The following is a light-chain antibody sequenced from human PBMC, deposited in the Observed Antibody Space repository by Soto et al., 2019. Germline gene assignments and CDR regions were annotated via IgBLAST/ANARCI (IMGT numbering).Light chain of an antibody. Sequence: DIQMTQSPSTLSASVGDRVTITCRASQSISSWFAWYQQKPGKAPKLLIFAASSLQSGVPSRFSGSRSGPDFTLTISSLQPEDFATYYCQQSYSSPPTFGQGTKVDIK. CDR2: AAS. V-gene: IGKV1-39*01. CDR1: QSISSW. J-gene: IGKJ1*01. CDR3: QQSYSSPPT.